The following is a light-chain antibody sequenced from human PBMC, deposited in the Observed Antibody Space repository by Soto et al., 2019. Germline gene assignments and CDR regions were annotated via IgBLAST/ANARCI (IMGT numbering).Light chain of an antibody. CDR1: QSISNNY. V-gene: IGKV3-20*01. Sequence: ENVLTQSPGTLSLSPGERATLSCRASQSISNNYLAWYQRKPGQAPRLLIYGASSRATGLTDRFSGSGSGTDFTITISRLEPEDFAVYYCQQYSGSYTFGQGTKLEIK. J-gene: IGKJ2*01. CDR2: GAS. CDR3: QQYSGSYT.